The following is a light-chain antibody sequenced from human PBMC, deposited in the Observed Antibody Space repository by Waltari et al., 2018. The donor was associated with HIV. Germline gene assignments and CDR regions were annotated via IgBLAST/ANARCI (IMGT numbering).Light chain of an antibody. CDR2: RNN. J-gene: IGLJ1*01. V-gene: IGLV1-44*01. Sequence: QSVLTQPPSASGTPGQRVTVSCSGSSSNIGSNTVNWYQQLPGTAPKLLIYRNNPRPSGGPDRFSGSKSGTSASLASSGRQSEDEADYYCAAWDASLNGYVFGAGTKVTVL. CDR3: AAWDASLNGYV. CDR1: SSNIGSNT.